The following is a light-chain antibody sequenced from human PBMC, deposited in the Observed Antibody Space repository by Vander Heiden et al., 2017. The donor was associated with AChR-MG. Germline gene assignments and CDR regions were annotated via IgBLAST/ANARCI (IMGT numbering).Light chain of an antibody. CDR2: KAS. CDR1: QSISSW. V-gene: IGKV1-5*03. CDR3: QQYNSYSRT. Sequence: LQTPSSPSTLSASVGDRVTITCRASQSISSWLAWYQQKPGKAPKLLIYKASSLESGVPSRFSGSGSGTEFTLTISSLQPDDFATYYCQQYNSYSRTFGQGTRLEIK. J-gene: IGKJ2*01.